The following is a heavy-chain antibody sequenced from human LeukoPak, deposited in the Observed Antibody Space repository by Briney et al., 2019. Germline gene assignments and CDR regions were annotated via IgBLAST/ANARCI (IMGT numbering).Heavy chain of an antibody. CDR3: AGNSDDSSGYYSPWDY. J-gene: IGHJ4*02. Sequence: SETLSLTCTVSGGSISTSSYYWGWIRQPPGKGLEWIGSIYYSGSTYYNPCLKSRVTMSVDTSKNQFSLKLSSVPAADTAVDYCAGNSDDSSGYYSPWDYWGQGTLVTVSS. CDR1: GGSISTSSYY. V-gene: IGHV4-39*07. CDR2: IYYSGST. D-gene: IGHD3-22*01.